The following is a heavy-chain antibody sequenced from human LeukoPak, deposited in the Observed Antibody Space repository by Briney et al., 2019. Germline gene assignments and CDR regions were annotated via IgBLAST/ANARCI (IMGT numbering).Heavy chain of an antibody. J-gene: IGHJ4*02. CDR2: IYYSGTT. CDR1: GGSISSYY. Sequence: SEALSLTCTVSGGSISSYYWSWIRQPPGKGLEWIGYIYYSGTTNYNPSLKSRVTISLDTSKNQFSLKLRSVTAADTAVYYCAREVAGYYFDYWGQGTLVTVSS. V-gene: IGHV4-59*01. CDR3: AREVAGYYFDY. D-gene: IGHD6-19*01.